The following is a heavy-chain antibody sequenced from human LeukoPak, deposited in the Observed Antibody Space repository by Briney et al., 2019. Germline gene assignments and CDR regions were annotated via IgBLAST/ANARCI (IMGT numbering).Heavy chain of an antibody. D-gene: IGHD2-15*01. CDR1: GGSISSHY. CDR3: ARGPVCSGGSCYSFFYYYYYMDV. Sequence: SETLSLTCTVSGGSISSHYWSWIRQPPGKGLEWLGYIYYSGSTNYNPSLKSRVTISVDTSKNQFSLKLSSVTAADTAVYYCARGPVCSGGSCYSFFYYYYYMDVWGKGTTVTVSS. V-gene: IGHV4-59*11. CDR2: IYYSGST. J-gene: IGHJ6*03.